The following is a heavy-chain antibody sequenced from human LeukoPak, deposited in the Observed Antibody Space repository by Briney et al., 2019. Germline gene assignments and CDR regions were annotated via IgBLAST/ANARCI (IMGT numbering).Heavy chain of an antibody. CDR2: IYSSGST. Sequence: SETLSVTCTVSGGSISTYDWTWIRQPAGKGLEWIGRIYSSGSTNSNPSLKSRVTMSVDTSKNQFSLKLTSVTAADTAVYYCARLRLYSSSTFEYWGQGAQVTVSS. D-gene: IGHD3-16*01. CDR1: GGSISTYD. J-gene: IGHJ4*02. V-gene: IGHV4-4*07. CDR3: ARLRLYSSSTFEY.